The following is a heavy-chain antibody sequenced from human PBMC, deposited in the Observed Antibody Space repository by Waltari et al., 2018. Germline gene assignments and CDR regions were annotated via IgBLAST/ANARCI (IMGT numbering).Heavy chain of an antibody. V-gene: IGHV1-69*06. CDR1: GYTFTSYD. CDR3: AREESAAGPPDY. CDR2: IIPIFGTA. Sequence: QVQLVQSGAEVKKPGASVKVSCKASGYTFTSYDINWVRQATGQGLEWMGGIIPIFGTANYAQKFQGRVTITADKSTSTAYMELSSLRSEDTAVYYCAREESAAGPPDYWGQGTLVTVSS. D-gene: IGHD6-13*01. J-gene: IGHJ4*02.